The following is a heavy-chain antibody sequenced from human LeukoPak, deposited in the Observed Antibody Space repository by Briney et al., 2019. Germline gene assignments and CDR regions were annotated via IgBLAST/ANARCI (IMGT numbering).Heavy chain of an antibody. Sequence: ASVKVSCKASGYTFTSYDINWVRQATGQGLEWMGWMNPNSGNTGYAQKFQGRVTITRNTSISTAYMELSSLRSEDTAVYYCARGFSYDFWSGTPTDYWGQGTLVTVSS. CDR3: ARGFSYDFWSGTPTDY. CDR1: GYTFTSYD. J-gene: IGHJ4*02. CDR2: MNPNSGNT. V-gene: IGHV1-8*03. D-gene: IGHD3-3*01.